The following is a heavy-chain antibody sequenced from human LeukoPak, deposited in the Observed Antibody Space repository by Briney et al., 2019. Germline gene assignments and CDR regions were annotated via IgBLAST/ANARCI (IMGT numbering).Heavy chain of an antibody. CDR3: ARDGPYCSDFTCYVDY. J-gene: IGHJ4*02. Sequence: GASVKVSCKASGYTFTSYYTHWVRQAPGQGLEWMGGINPSGGSTSYAQKFQGRVTMTRDTSTSTVHMELNSLRSEDTAVYYCARDGPYCSDFTCYVDYWGQGTLVTVSS. CDR2: INPSGGST. V-gene: IGHV1-46*01. CDR1: GYTFTSYY. D-gene: IGHD2-15*01.